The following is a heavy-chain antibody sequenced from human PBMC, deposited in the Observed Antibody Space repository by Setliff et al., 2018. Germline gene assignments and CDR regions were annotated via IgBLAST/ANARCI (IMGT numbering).Heavy chain of an antibody. CDR1: GYIFTDYG. V-gene: IGHV1-18*01. CDR3: SRLVRFCTKISCQRLLGDDY. Sequence: GASVKVSCKASGYIFTDYGVSWVRQAPGQGLEWVGWISPHNGKTHYAPKFQDRITMTTDTSTSTAYLEFKSLRSDDTAIYYCSRLVRFCTKISCQRLLGDDYWGQGALVTVSS. D-gene: IGHD2-2*01. CDR2: ISPHNGKT. J-gene: IGHJ4*02.